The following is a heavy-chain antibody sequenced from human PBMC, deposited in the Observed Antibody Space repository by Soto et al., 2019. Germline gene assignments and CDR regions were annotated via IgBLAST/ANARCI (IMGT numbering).Heavy chain of an antibody. CDR2: INGGNGNT. Sequence: ASVKVSCKSSGYSFTNYAIHWVRQAPGQRLEWMGWINGGNGNTEYSQKFQGRVTITRDTSASTVNLELSSLRSEDTAVYYCASGITMFGVAVVSWYFDVWGRGTLVTVS. V-gene: IGHV1-3*01. D-gene: IGHD3-3*01. CDR3: ASGITMFGVAVVSWYFDV. CDR1: GYSFTNYA. J-gene: IGHJ2*01.